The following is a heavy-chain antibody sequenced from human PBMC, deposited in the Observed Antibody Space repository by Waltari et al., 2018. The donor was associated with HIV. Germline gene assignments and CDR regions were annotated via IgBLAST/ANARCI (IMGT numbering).Heavy chain of an antibody. CDR2: ICSGGST. Sequence: EVQLVESGGGLIQPGGSLRLSCAASGFTVSSNYMSWVRQAPGKGVGWVSVICSGGSTYYADSVKGRFTISRDNSKNTLYLQMNSLRAEDTAVYYCARDPEMATKWGYWGQGTLVTVSS. V-gene: IGHV3-53*01. CDR3: ARDPEMATKWGY. J-gene: IGHJ4*02. CDR1: GFTVSSNY. D-gene: IGHD5-12*01.